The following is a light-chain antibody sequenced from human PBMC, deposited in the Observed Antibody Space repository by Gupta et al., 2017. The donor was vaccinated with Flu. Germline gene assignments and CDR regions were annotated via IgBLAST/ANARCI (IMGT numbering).Light chain of an antibody. CDR2: GNS. CDR1: SSNIGAGYD. J-gene: IGLJ3*02. Sequence: QSVLTQPPSVSGVPGQRVTISCTGSSSNIGAGYDEHWYQQLPGTAPKLLIYGNSNRPSGVPDRFSGSKSGTSASLAITGLQAEDEADYYCQSYDSSLSGVFGGGTKLTVL. CDR3: QSYDSSLSGV. V-gene: IGLV1-40*01.